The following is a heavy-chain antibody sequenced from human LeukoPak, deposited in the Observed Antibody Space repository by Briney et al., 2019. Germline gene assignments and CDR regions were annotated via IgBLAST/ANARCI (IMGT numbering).Heavy chain of an antibody. J-gene: IGHJ4*02. V-gene: IGHV4-4*09. Sequence: SETLSLTCTVSGVSMSAYQWSWVRQSPEKGLEWIGCINTKGETSYNPSLKSRVTTSVDTSKSQFSLRLTSVTAADSAVYYCATSNDAKIAPFDHWGQGAPVTVSS. CDR1: GVSMSAYQ. CDR3: ATSNDAKIAPFDH. D-gene: IGHD2-21*01. CDR2: INTKGET.